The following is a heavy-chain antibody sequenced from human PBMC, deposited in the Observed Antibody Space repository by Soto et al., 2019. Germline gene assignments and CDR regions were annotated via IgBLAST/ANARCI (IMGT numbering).Heavy chain of an antibody. J-gene: IGHJ6*02. CDR3: AKGETYYDFWSGYPNYYYYGMDV. Sequence: QVQLVESGGGVVQPGRSPRLSCAASGFTFSSYGMHWVRQAPGKGLEWVAVISYDGSNKYYADSVKGRFTISRDNSKNTLYLQMNSLRAEDTAVYYCAKGETYYDFWSGYPNYYYYGMDVWGQGTTVTVSS. V-gene: IGHV3-30*18. CDR1: GFTFSSYG. CDR2: ISYDGSNK. D-gene: IGHD3-3*01.